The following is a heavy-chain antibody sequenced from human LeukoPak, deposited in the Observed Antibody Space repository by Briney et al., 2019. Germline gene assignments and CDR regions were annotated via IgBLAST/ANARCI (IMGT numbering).Heavy chain of an antibody. CDR1: GFSLSNYW. J-gene: IGHJ4*02. CDR3: ARGGHRQKEF. V-gene: IGHV3-7*01. CDR2: INPDGSGK. Sequence: PGESLRLSCAASGFSLSNYWMTWVRQSPGKGLEWVAIINPDGSGKYSEDSVKGRFTISRDNAKNSLYLQMSSLRAEDTAVYYCARGGHRQKEFWGQGTLVTVSS. D-gene: IGHD3-10*01.